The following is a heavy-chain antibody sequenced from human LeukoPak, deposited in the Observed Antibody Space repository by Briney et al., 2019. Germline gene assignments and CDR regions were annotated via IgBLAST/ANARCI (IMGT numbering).Heavy chain of an antibody. V-gene: IGHV4-59*01. J-gene: IGHJ4*02. CDR2: FYHTGST. CDR1: GGSISTYY. CDR3: ATSIGWPNVFDH. D-gene: IGHD2-21*01. Sequence: SETLSLTCTVSGGSISTYYWTWIRQTPDKGLQFIGSFYHTGSTNYNPSLESAVTISEDTSKNQISLELRSVTAADTAVYYCATSIGWPNVFDHWGQGILITVSS.